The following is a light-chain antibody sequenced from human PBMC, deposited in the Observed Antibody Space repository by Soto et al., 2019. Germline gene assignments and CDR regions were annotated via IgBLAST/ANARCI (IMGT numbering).Light chain of an antibody. V-gene: IGLV1-51*01. Sequence: QSVLTQPPSVSAAPGQRVTISCSGSSSNIGNNYVSWYQHLPGTAPNLLIYDNDRRPSGIPDRFSASKSDTSATLDITGLQVGEEADYSCGAGESNLSVVLFGGGTKLTVL. CDR1: SSNIGNNY. CDR2: DND. J-gene: IGLJ3*02. CDR3: GAGESNLSVVL.